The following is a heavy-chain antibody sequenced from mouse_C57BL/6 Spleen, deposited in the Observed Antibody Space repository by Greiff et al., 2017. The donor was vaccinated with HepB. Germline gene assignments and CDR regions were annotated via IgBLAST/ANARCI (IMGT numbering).Heavy chain of an antibody. CDR2: IYPGDGDT. Sequence: VQLQQSGPELVKPGASVKISCKASGYAFSSSWMNWVKQRPGKGLEWIGRIYPGDGDTNYNGKFKGKATLTADKSSSTAYMQLSSLTSEDSAVYFCAPITTVPYWYFDVWGTRTTVTVSS. CDR1: GYAFSSSW. J-gene: IGHJ1*03. D-gene: IGHD1-1*01. CDR3: APITTVPYWYFDV. V-gene: IGHV1-82*01.